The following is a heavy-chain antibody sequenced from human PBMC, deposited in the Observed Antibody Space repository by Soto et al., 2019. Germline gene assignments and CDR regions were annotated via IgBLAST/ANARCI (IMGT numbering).Heavy chain of an antibody. CDR2: ISGRGGST. Sequence: EVQLLESGGGLVQPGGSLRLSCAASGFTFSSYAMSWVRQAPGKGLEWVSAISGRGGSTYYADSVKGRFTISRDNSKNTLYLQINSLRAEDKAVYYCAKVSDLKCVAANSYYYYGMDVWGQGTTVTVSS. CDR1: GFTFSSYA. J-gene: IGHJ6*02. CDR3: AKVSDLKCVAANSYYYYGMDV. V-gene: IGHV3-23*01. D-gene: IGHD2-15*01.